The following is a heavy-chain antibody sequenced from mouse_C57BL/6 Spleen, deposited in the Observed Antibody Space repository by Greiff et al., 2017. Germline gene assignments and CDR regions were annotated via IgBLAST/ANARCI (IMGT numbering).Heavy chain of an antibody. V-gene: IGHV1-80*01. Sequence: VQLQQSGAELVKPGASVKISCKASGYAFSSYWMNWVKQRPGKGLEWIGQIYPGDGDTNYNGKFKGKATLTADKSSSTAYMQLSSLTSEDSAVYFCARWSNYGGMDYWGQGTSVTVSS. J-gene: IGHJ4*01. CDR1: GYAFSSYW. CDR2: IYPGDGDT. CDR3: ARWSNYGGMDY. D-gene: IGHD2-5*01.